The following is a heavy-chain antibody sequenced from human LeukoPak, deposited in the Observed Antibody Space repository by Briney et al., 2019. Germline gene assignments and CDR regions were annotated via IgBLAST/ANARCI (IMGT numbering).Heavy chain of an antibody. Sequence: SVKVSCKASGGTFSSYAISWVRQAPGQGLEWMGGIIPIFGTANYAQKFQGRVTSTADESTSTAYMELSSLRSEDTAVYYCARGGDGYNYVYYFDYWGQGTLVTVSS. J-gene: IGHJ4*02. CDR2: IIPIFGTA. CDR3: ARGGDGYNYVYYFDY. CDR1: GGTFSSYA. V-gene: IGHV1-69*13. D-gene: IGHD5-24*01.